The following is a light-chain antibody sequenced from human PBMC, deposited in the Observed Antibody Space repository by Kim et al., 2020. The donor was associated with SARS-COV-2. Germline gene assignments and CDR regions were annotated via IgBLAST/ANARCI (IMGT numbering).Light chain of an antibody. CDR2: WAS. Sequence: RSTLNCNSSQTVLYNSNNKNYLAGYQQKPGQAPKLLIYWASIRESGVSDRFSGSGSETDFTLTISSLQAEDVAVYYCQQYYSTPPSFGQGTKLEI. CDR1: QTVLYNSNNKNY. V-gene: IGKV4-1*01. CDR3: QQYYSTPPS. J-gene: IGKJ2*03.